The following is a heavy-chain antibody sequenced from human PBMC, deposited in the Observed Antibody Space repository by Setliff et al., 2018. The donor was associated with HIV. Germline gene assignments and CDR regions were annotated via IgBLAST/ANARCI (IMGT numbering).Heavy chain of an antibody. V-gene: IGHV4-39*01. CDR3: ARPTDCSGGSCYSAFQFNY. CDR1: GGSISSSSYY. J-gene: IGHJ4*02. D-gene: IGHD2-15*01. Sequence: SETLSLTCTVSGGSISSSSYYWGWIRQPPGKGLEWIGSIYYSGSTYYNPSLKSRVTISVDTSKNQFSLKLSSVTAADTAVYYCARPTDCSGGSCYSAFQFNYWGQGTLVTVSS. CDR2: IYYSGST.